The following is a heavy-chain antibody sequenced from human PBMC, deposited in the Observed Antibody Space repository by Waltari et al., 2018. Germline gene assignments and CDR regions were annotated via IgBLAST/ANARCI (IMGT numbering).Heavy chain of an antibody. CDR2: IIPIFGTA. V-gene: IGHV1-69*01. CDR3: ARARDPPNRYCSSTSCYGTAFDI. CDR1: GGTFSSYA. Sequence: QVQLVQSGAEVKKPGSSVKVSCKASGGTFSSYAISWVRQAPGQGLEWMGGIIPIFGTANYAQKFQGRVTISADESTSTAYMELSSLGSEDTAVYYCARARDPPNRYCSSTSCYGTAFDIWGQGTMVTVSS. J-gene: IGHJ3*02. D-gene: IGHD2-2*01.